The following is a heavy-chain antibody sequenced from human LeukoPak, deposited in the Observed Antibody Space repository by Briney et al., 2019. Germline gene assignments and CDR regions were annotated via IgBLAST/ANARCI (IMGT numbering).Heavy chain of an antibody. J-gene: IGHJ3*02. Sequence: PSETLSLTCTVSGASISSSSYYWGWIRQPAGKGLEWIGSISYSGSTYYNPSLKSRVTISVDTSKNQFSLKLSSVTAADTAVYYCARTYSGSAYAAFDIWGQGTMVTVSS. CDR1: GASISSSSYY. CDR3: ARTYSGSAYAAFDI. D-gene: IGHD1-26*01. V-gene: IGHV4-39*01. CDR2: ISYSGST.